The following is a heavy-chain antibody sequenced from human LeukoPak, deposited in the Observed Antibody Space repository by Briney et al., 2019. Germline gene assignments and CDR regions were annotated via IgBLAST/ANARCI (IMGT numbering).Heavy chain of an antibody. Sequence: SETLSLTCTVSGGSISNYYWSWIRQPPGRGLEWIGYVYSSGSTNYNPSLKSRVTISVDTSKNQLSLKLISVTAADTAVYYCARGPTRYYFDYWGQGTLVTVSS. V-gene: IGHV4-59*01. J-gene: IGHJ4*02. CDR1: GGSISNYY. CDR2: VYSSGST. CDR3: ARGPTRYYFDY.